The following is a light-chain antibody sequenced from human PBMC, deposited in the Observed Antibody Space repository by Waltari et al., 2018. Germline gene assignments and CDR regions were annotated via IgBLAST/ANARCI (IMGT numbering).Light chain of an antibody. CDR2: DTS. J-gene: IGKJ1*01. V-gene: IGKV3-20*01. CDR3: QHYVNLPVT. Sequence: DIVLTQSPGALSLSPGERATLSCRASQSVGRSLAWYQQKPGQAPRLLIYDTSSRATGTPGRFSGSESGTDFSLAISSLEPEDFAVYFCQHYVNLPVTFGQVTKVEI. CDR1: QSVGRS.